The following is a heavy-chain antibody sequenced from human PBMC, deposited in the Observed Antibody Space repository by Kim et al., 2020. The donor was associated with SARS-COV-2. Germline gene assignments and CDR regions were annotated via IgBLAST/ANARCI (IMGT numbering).Heavy chain of an antibody. D-gene: IGHD3-22*01. CDR1: GFTFSSYD. V-gene: IGHV3-30*04. J-gene: IGHJ1*01. CDR2: ISYDGSNK. CDR3: ARGGYYYDSSGYPAAEYFQH. Sequence: GGSLRLSCAASGFTFSSYDMHWVRQAPGKGLEWVAVISYDGSNKYYADSVKGRFTISRDNSKNTLYLQMNSLRAEDTAVYYCARGGYYYDSSGYPAAEYFQHWGQGTLVTVSS.